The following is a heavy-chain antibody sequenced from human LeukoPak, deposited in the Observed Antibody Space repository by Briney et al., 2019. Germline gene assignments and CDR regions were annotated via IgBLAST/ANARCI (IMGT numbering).Heavy chain of an antibody. V-gene: IGHV3-7*01. CDR2: IKQDGSEK. CDR3: ARARDYDSTDFDY. J-gene: IGHJ4*02. D-gene: IGHD3-22*01. CDR1: GFTFSSYW. Sequence: PGGSLRLSCAASGFTFSSYWMSWVRQAPGKGLEWVANIKQDGSEKYYVDSVKGRFTISRDNAKNSLYLQMNSLRAEDTAVYYCARARDYDSTDFDYWGQGTLVTVSS.